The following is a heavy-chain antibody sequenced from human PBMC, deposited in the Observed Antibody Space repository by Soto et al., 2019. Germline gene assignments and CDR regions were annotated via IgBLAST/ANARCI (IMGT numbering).Heavy chain of an antibody. J-gene: IGHJ6*03. Sequence: ASVKVSCKASGGTFSSYAISWVRQAPGQGLEWMGWISAYNGNTNYAQKLQGRVTMTTDTSTSTAYMELRSLRSDDTAVYYCARDPTMVRGVIIIGRYMDVWGKGTTVTVSS. V-gene: IGHV1-18*01. CDR1: GGTFSSYA. CDR2: ISAYNGNT. CDR3: ARDPTMVRGVIIIGRYMDV. D-gene: IGHD3-10*01.